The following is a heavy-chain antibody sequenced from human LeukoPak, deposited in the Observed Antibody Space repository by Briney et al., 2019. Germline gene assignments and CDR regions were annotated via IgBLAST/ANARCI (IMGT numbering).Heavy chain of an antibody. CDR3: TRAGFYYDSSPYYRPIDY. CDR2: INHSGST. V-gene: IGHV4-34*01. J-gene: IGHJ4*02. D-gene: IGHD3-22*01. CDR1: GGSFSGYY. Sequence: SETLSLTCAVYGGSFSGYYWSWIRQPPGKGLEWIGEINHSGSTNYNPSLKSRVTISVDTSKNQFSLKLSSVTAADTAVYYCTRAGFYYDSSPYYRPIDYWGQGSLVTVSS.